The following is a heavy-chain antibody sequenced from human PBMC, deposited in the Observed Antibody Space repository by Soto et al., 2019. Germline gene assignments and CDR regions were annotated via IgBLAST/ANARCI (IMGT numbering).Heavy chain of an antibody. CDR1: GDSISTDY. D-gene: IGHD7-27*01. Sequence: SETLSLTCTVSGDSISTDYWSWIRQSPGKGLEWIGFVYYGGSTNYNPSLKSRVTISVDTPKNQFSLKLSSVTAADTAVYYCAKNWNWGSLVHWGQGTLVTVSS. J-gene: IGHJ4*02. V-gene: IGHV4-59*08. CDR2: VYYGGST. CDR3: AKNWNWGSLVH.